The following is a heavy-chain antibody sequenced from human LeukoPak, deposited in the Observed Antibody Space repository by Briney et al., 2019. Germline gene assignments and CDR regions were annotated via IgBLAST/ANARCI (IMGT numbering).Heavy chain of an antibody. CDR3: AKSLRSASDSSGADN. Sequence: PGASLGLSCAASGFTFDDYAMHWIRQGPGKSLECVSLISGDASSTNYADSVKGRFTISRDNSKNSLFLQMNSLRTEDTALYFCAKSLRSASDSSGADNWGQGTLATVSS. CDR2: ISGDASST. V-gene: IGHV3-43*02. D-gene: IGHD1-26*01. CDR1: GFTFDDYA. J-gene: IGHJ4*02.